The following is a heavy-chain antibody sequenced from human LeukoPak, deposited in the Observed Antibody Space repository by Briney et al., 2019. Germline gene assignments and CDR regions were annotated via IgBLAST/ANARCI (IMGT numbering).Heavy chain of an antibody. V-gene: IGHV4-39*01. CDR1: GGSISSSSYY. D-gene: IGHD3-9*01. Sequence: SETLSLTCTVSGGSISSSSYYWGGIRQPPGKGLEWIGSIYYSGSTYYNPPLKSQVTISVDTSKNQFSLKLSSVNAADTAVYYCARHVWLQPFDYWGQGPLVSVSS. J-gene: IGHJ4*02. CDR3: ARHVWLQPFDY. CDR2: IYYSGST.